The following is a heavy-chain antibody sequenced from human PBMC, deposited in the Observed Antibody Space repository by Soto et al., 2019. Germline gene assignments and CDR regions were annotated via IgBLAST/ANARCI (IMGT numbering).Heavy chain of an antibody. CDR2: FSGSGSST. D-gene: IGHD5-18*01. CDR3: AKAGDTAMLRGIYYYYYYAMDV. J-gene: IGHJ6*02. Sequence: QPGGSLRLSCAASGFTFRSYAMSWVRQAPGKGLEWVSGFSGSGSSTYYADSVKGRFTISRDNSENTLYLQMNSLRAEDTAVYYCAKAGDTAMLRGIYYYYYYAMDVWGQGTTVTVSS. CDR1: GFTFRSYA. V-gene: IGHV3-23*01.